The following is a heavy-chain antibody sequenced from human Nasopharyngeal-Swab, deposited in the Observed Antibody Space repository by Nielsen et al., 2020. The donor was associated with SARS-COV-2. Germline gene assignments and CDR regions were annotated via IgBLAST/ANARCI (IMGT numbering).Heavy chain of an antibody. J-gene: IGHJ4*02. V-gene: IGHV3-30*04. CDR2: ISYDGSNK. D-gene: IGHD3-22*01. Sequence: LKISCAASGFIFSSYAMHWVRQAPGKGLEWVAVISYDGSNKYYADSVKGRFTISRDNSKNTLYLQMNSLRAEDTTVYYCAGTPNYYDSSGYRDYWGQGTLVTGSS. CDR3: AGTPNYYDSSGYRDY. CDR1: GFIFSSYA.